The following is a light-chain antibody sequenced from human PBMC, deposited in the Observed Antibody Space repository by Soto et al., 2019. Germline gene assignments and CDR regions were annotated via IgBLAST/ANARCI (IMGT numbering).Light chain of an antibody. V-gene: IGKV3-20*01. CDR3: QQYGSSPKT. Sequence: EIAMTQSPGTLSVSTGEGATLSCRASQSVDSNLAWYQQKPGQAPRLLIYGASTRATGIPDRFRGSGSGTDFTLTISRLEPEDFAVYYCQQYGSSPKTFGQGTKVDIK. CDR2: GAS. CDR1: QSVDSN. J-gene: IGKJ1*01.